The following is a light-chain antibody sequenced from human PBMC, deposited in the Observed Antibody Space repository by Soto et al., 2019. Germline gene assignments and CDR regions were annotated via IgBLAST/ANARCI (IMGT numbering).Light chain of an antibody. V-gene: IGKV1-5*01. Sequence: DIQSTQSPSTLSASVEDRVTITCGASQRVTTWLAWYQQKPGKAPKLLIHDTSILQSGVPSRFSGSGSGTEFTLTISSLQPDDFATYYCQQYNSYSPWTFGQGTKVDI. CDR1: QRVTTW. CDR3: QQYNSYSPWT. CDR2: DTS. J-gene: IGKJ1*01.